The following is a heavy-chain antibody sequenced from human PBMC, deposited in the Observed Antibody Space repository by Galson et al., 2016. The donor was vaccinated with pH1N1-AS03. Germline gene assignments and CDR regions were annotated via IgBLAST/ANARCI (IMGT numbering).Heavy chain of an antibody. CDR2: IPYDGNNK. V-gene: IGHV3-30*02. J-gene: IGHJ6*02. CDR3: AKDHSNFYGMDV. CDR1: GFSFSSYG. Sequence: SLRLSCAASGFSFSSYGMHWARQAPGKGLEWVAFIPYDGNNKYYSDSVKGRFNISRDNSKNTVYLQMNSRRAEDTDVYYCAKDHSNFYGMDVWGQGTTVTVSS. D-gene: IGHD4-11*01.